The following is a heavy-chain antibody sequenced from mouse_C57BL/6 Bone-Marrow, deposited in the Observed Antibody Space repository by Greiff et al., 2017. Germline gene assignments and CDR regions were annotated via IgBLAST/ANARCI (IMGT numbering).Heavy chain of an antibody. CDR1: GYSFTDYN. Sequence: VQLQQSGPELVKPGASVKISCKASGYSFTDYNMNWVKRSNGKSLEWIGVINPNYGTTSYNQKFKGKATLTVDQSSSTAYMQLNSLTSEDSAVYYCARRGVLRSYWYFDVWGTGTTVTVSS. CDR2: INPNYGTT. D-gene: IGHD1-1*01. J-gene: IGHJ1*03. V-gene: IGHV1-39*01. CDR3: ARRGVLRSYWYFDV.